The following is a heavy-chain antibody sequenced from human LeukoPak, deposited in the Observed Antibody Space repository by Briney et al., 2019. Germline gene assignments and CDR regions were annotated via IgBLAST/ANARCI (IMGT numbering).Heavy chain of an antibody. CDR1: GYSISRGYY. Sequence: SETLSLTCGVSGYSISRGYYWAWIRQPPGKGLEWIGTIYHTGSTYYTPSLGSRVTISVDTSKNKFSLNLNSVTAADTAVYYCARAGWIITSGIDYWGQGALVTVSS. D-gene: IGHD3-10*01. CDR3: ARAGWIITSGIDY. CDR2: IYHTGST. V-gene: IGHV4-38-2*01. J-gene: IGHJ4*02.